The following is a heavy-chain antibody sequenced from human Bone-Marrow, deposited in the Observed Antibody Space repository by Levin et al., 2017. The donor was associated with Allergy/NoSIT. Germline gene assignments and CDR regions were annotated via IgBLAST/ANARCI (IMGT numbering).Heavy chain of an antibody. Sequence: GGSLRLSCAASGFTFSSYGMHWVRQAPGKGLEWVAVIWYDGSNKYYADSVKGRFTISRDNSKNTLYLQMNSLRAEDTAVYYCARDHLPGGYYYYYGMDVWGQGTTVTVSS. CDR1: GFTFSSYG. CDR3: ARDHLPGGYYYYYGMDV. J-gene: IGHJ6*02. V-gene: IGHV3-33*01. CDR2: IWYDGSNK. D-gene: IGHD4-23*01.